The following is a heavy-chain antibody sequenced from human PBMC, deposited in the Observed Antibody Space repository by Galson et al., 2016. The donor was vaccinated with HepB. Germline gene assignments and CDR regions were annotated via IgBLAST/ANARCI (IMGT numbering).Heavy chain of an antibody. CDR3: ARVRGDILTAGAFDI. D-gene: IGHD3-9*01. Sequence: PALVKPTQTLRLTCSFSGFSLNTKAMCVSWVRQPPGKALEWFALIDWDDDKYYSKSLKTRLTISKVTSKNQVVLTMTNMDPVDTGTYYCARVRGDILTAGAFDIWGQGTAVTVSS. CDR1: GFSLNTKAMC. V-gene: IGHV2-70*20. CDR2: IDWDDDK. J-gene: IGHJ3*02.